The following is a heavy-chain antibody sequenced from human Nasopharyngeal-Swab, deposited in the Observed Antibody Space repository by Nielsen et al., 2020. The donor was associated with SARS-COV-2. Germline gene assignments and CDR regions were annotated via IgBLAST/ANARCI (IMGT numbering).Heavy chain of an antibody. CDR1: GGSISSGGYS. D-gene: IGHD3-22*01. J-gene: IGHJ3*02. CDR3: ARARITMIVVVNAFDI. Sequence: SETLSLTCAVSGGSISSGGYSWSWIRQPPGKGLEWIGYIYHSGSTYYNTSLKSRVTISVDTSKNQFSLKLSSVTAADTAVYYCARARITMIVVVNAFDIWGQGTMVTVSS. CDR2: IYHSGST. V-gene: IGHV4-30-2*05.